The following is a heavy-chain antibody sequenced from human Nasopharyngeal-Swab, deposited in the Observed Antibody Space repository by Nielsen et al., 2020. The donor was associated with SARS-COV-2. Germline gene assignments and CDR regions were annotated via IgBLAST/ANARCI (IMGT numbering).Heavy chain of an antibody. CDR3: ARGNRGYSYGYYYYYMDV. CDR2: IKEDGNEQ. D-gene: IGHD5-18*01. J-gene: IGHJ6*03. Sequence: GGSLRLSCAASGFTFSAFWMSWVRQAPGRGLEWVANIKEDGNEQYYADSVKGRFTISRDNGKNSLFLEMNSLRAADTAVYYCARGNRGYSYGYYYYYMDVWGKGTTVTVSS. V-gene: IGHV3-7*01. CDR1: GFTFSAFW.